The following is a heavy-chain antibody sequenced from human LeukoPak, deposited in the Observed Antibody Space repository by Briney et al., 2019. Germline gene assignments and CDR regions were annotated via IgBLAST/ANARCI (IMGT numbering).Heavy chain of an antibody. D-gene: IGHD2-2*01. V-gene: IGHV3-15*01. CDR2: VKNEPDGGTT. CDR3: ATDRYCSSTSCPLTFDF. J-gene: IGHJ4*02. Sequence: GGSLRLSCAASGFTFTNAWMSWVRQAPGKGLEWVGRVKNEPDGGTTDYAAPVKGRFTISRDDSKNTLYPQMNSLKTEDTAVYYCATDRYCSSTSCPLTFDFWGQGTLVTVSS. CDR1: GFTFTNAW.